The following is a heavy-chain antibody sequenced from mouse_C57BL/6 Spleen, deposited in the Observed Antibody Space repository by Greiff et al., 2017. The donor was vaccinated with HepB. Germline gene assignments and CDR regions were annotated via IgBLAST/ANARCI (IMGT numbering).Heavy chain of an antibody. V-gene: IGHV5-17*01. Sequence: EVQLVESGGGLVKPGGSLKLSCAASGFTFSDYGMHWVRQAPEKGLEWVAYISSGSSTIYYADTVKGRFTISRDNAKNTLFLQMTSLRSEDTAMYYWSRAATERDYAMDYWGQGTSVTVSS. CDR1: GFTFSDYG. D-gene: IGHD1-2*01. CDR2: ISSGSSTI. CDR3: SRAATERDYAMDY. J-gene: IGHJ4*01.